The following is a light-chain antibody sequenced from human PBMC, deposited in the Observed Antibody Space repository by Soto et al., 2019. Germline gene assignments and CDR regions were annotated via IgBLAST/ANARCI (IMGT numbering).Light chain of an antibody. J-gene: IGLJ3*02. CDR1: SSDVGGYNY. Sequence: QSALTQPASVSGSPGQPITISCTGTSSDVGGYNYVSWYQQHPGKAPKLMIYEVSNRPSGVSNRFSGSKSGNTASLTISGLQAEDEADYCCSSYTSSSTWVFGGGTKLTVL. CDR2: EVS. V-gene: IGLV2-14*01. CDR3: SSYTSSSTWV.